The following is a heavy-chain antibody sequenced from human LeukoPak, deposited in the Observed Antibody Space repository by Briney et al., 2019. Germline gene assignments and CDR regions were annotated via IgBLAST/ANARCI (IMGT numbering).Heavy chain of an antibody. V-gene: IGHV3-13*04. Sequence: GGSLRLSCVASGLTFRNHDMHWVRQATGQGLEWVSGIGAAGDTYYPGSVKGRFTISRENANNSLYLQMNSLRAGDTAMYYCARDRAGDFDYWGQGTLVTVSS. J-gene: IGHJ4*02. CDR2: IGAAGDT. CDR3: ARDRAGDFDY. D-gene: IGHD6-19*01. CDR1: GLTFRNHD.